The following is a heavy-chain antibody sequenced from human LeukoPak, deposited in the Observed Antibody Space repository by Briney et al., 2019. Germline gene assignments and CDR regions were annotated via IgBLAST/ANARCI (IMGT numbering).Heavy chain of an antibody. CDR1: GFXFSSYE. Sequence: PGGSLRLSCAASGFXFSSYEINWVRQAPGKGLKWVSYFSTSSGTISYADSVKGRFTISRDDAKNSLYLQMNSLRDEDTAVYFCARDTDFGFDYWGQGTLVTVSS. D-gene: IGHD3-10*01. V-gene: IGHV3-48*03. CDR3: ARDTDFGFDY. J-gene: IGHJ4*02. CDR2: FSTSSGTI.